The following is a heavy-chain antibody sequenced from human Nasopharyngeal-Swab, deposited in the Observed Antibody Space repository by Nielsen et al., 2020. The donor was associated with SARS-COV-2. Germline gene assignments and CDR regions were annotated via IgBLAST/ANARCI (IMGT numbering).Heavy chain of an antibody. J-gene: IGHJ5*02. D-gene: IGHD4-11*01. CDR1: GFTFSSYA. CDR3: VKGGYLHDYINYGDWFDP. Sequence: GESLKISCVASGFTFSSYAMSWVRQAPGKGLNWVSAISGAGSSTYYADSVKGRFTISRENSKNTLYLQMNSLRAEDTALYYCVKGGYLHDYINYGDWFDPWGLGTLVTVSS. V-gene: IGHV3-23*01. CDR2: ISGAGSST.